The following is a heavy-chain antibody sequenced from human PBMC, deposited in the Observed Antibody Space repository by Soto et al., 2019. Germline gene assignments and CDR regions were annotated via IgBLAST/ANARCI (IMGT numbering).Heavy chain of an antibody. CDR3: AAPTGYYDSSGPAFDI. Sequence: PGGSLRLSCAASGFTFSSYGMHWVRQAPGKGLEWVGVISYDGSNKYYADSVKGRFSISRDNSKNTLYLQMNSLRAEDTAVYYCAAPTGYYDSSGPAFDIWGQGTMVTVSS. CDR1: GFTFSSYG. V-gene: IGHV3-30*03. J-gene: IGHJ3*02. CDR2: ISYDGSNK. D-gene: IGHD3-22*01.